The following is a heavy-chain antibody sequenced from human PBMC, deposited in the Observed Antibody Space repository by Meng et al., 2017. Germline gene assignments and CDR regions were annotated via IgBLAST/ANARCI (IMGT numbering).Heavy chain of an antibody. Sequence: LQQEESGPGRVRPSETLALTWTVSGASISSSSYYWGWSRQPPGKGLEWIGSIYYSGSTYYNPSLKSRVTISVDTSKNQFSLKLSSVTAADTAVYYCARDHRYSSGWWFDPWGQGTLVTVSS. V-gene: IGHV4-39*07. CDR1: GASISSSSYY. CDR3: ARDHRYSSGWWFDP. CDR2: IYYSGST. D-gene: IGHD6-19*01. J-gene: IGHJ5*02.